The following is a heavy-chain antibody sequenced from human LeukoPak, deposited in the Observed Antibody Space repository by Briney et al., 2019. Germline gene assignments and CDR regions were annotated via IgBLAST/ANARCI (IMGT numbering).Heavy chain of an antibody. Sequence: SETLSLTCAVYGGSFSGYYWSWIRQPPGKGLEWIGYIYYSGSTYYNPSLKSRVTISVDTSKNQCSLKLSSVTAADTAVYYCARRRITTDYYYGMDVWGQGTTVTVFS. CDR1: GGSFSGYY. CDR3: ARRRITTDYYYGMDV. CDR2: IYYSGST. J-gene: IGHJ6*02. V-gene: IGHV4-34*09. D-gene: IGHD4-11*01.